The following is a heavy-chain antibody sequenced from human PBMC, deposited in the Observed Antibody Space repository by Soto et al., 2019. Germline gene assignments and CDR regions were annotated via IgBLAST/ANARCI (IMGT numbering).Heavy chain of an antibody. D-gene: IGHD6-6*01. CDR1: GESISSGGYY. J-gene: IGHJ4*02. Sequence: SETLSLTCSVSGESISSGGYYWIWIRHLPGKGLEWIGYIYDTESAYYNPSLKSRVSISMDTSENHFAMRLTSVTAADSTVYYCARASSSSSAADYWGQGLQVTIS. CDR3: ARASSSSSAADY. CDR2: IYDTESA. V-gene: IGHV4-31*03.